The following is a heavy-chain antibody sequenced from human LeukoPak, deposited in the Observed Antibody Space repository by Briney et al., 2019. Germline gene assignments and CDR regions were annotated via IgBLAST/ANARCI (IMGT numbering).Heavy chain of an antibody. D-gene: IGHD6-19*01. CDR3: AKDLGSAVEYFQH. CDR1: GFMFSSSG. J-gene: IGHJ1*01. CDR2: IRYDGSDK. V-gene: IGHV3-30*02. Sequence: GGSLRLSCATSGFMFSSSGMYWVRQAPGKGLEWVAFIRYDGSDKYYADSVKGRFTISRDNSMKTLILQMNSLRVEDTAVYYCAKDLGSAVEYFQHWGQGTLVNVSS.